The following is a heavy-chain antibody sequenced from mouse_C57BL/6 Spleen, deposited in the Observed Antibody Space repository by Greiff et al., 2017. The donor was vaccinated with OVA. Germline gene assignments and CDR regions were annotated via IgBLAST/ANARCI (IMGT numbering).Heavy chain of an antibody. CDR1: GYAFSSSW. Sequence: QVQLQQSGPELVKPGASVKLSCTASGYAFSSSWMHWVKQRPGKGLEWIGRIYPGDGATNYNGKFKGKATLTADNSSSTAYMQLSSRTSEDSAVYFCARGDYEYDDLAEFACWGQGTMVTVAA. CDR2: IYPGDGAT. J-gene: IGHJ3*01. D-gene: IGHD2-4*01. V-gene: IGHV1-82*01. CDR3: ARGDYEYDDLAEFAC.